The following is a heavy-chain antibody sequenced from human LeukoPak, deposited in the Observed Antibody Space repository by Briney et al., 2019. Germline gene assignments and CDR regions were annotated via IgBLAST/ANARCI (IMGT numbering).Heavy chain of an antibody. J-gene: IGHJ5*02. CDR3: AKGGCSSTTCYLANP. Sequence: GGSLRLSCAASGFTFSSYGMHWVRQAPGKGLEWVAVISYDGTIRNYADSVKGRFTISRDNSKNTLYLQMNSLTAEDTALYYCAKGGCSSTTCYLANPWGQGTLVTVSS. CDR1: GFTFSSYG. D-gene: IGHD2-2*01. V-gene: IGHV3-30*18. CDR2: ISYDGTIR.